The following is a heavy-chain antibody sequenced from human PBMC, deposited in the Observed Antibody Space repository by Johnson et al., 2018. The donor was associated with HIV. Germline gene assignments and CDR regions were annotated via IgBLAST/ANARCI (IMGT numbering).Heavy chain of an antibody. CDR2: ISGSGGST. D-gene: IGHD6-19*01. J-gene: IGHJ3*02. V-gene: IGHV3-23*04. Sequence: VQLVESGGGLVQPGGSLRLSCAASGFTFSSYAMSWVRQAPGKGLEWVSAISGSGGSTYYADSVKGRFTISRDNSKNTLYLQMNSLRAEDTAVYYCAKDIGYSSGLGNTGFEIWGLGTMVTVSS. CDR3: AKDIGYSSGLGNTGFEI. CDR1: GFTFSSYA.